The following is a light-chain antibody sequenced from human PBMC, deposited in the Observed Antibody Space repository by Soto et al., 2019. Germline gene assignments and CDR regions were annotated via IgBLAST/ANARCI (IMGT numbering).Light chain of an antibody. J-gene: IGKJ3*01. CDR2: TAS. CDR3: QQYDNLPFT. V-gene: IGKV1-33*01. Sequence: DIQMTQSPSTLSASAGDRVTITCQASQDIRKYLNWYQQKPGKAPKLLIYTASDLQTGVPSRFSGSGSEINFTFTISSLQPEDIGTYYCQQYDNLPFTFGPGTKVEIK. CDR1: QDIRKY.